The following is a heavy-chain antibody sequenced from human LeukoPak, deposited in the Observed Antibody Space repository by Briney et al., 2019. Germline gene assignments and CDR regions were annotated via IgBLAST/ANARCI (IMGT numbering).Heavy chain of an antibody. CDR1: GFISSGSY. CDR3: AKLLGSVTTYDL. D-gene: IGHD2/OR15-2a*01. V-gene: IGHV3-7*01. J-gene: IGHJ5*02. Sequence: GGSLRLSCVASGFISSGSYMSWVRQAPGKGPEWVATLWPSGVTVQYLGSVQGRFTISRDNAENSLYLHMNSLRVEDTAVYYCAKLLGSVTTYDLWGQGTLVTVSS. CDR2: LWPSGVTV.